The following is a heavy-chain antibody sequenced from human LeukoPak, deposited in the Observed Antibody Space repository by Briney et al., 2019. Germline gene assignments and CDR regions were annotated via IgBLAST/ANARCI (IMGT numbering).Heavy chain of an antibody. V-gene: IGHV3-30*02. D-gene: IGHD2-15*01. Sequence: GGSLRLSCAASGFTFSSYGMHWVRQAPGKGLEWVAFIRYDGSNKYYADSVKGRFTISRDNSKNTLYLQMNSLRAEDTAVYYCARECCSGVKRDYFDYWGQGTLVTVSS. CDR2: IRYDGSNK. CDR3: ARECCSGVKRDYFDY. CDR1: GFTFSSYG. J-gene: IGHJ4*02.